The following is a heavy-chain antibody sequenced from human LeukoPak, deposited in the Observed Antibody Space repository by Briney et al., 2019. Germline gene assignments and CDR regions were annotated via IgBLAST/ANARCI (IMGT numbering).Heavy chain of an antibody. CDR2: IYHSGST. V-gene: IGHV4-38-2*02. D-gene: IGHD3-10*01. Sequence: PSETLSLTCTVSGYSISSGYYWGWIRQPPGKGLEWIGSIYHSGSTYYNPSLKSRVTISVDASKNQFSLKLSSETAADTAVYYCARRGPMVRGAYSIIHYYYYMDVWGKGTTVTISS. CDR1: GYSISSGYY. J-gene: IGHJ6*03. CDR3: ARRGPMVRGAYSIIHYYYYMDV.